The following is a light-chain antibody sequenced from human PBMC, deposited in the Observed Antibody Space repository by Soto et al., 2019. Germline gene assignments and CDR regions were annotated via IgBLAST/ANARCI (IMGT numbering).Light chain of an antibody. V-gene: IGLV2-23*01. CDR2: EGT. Sequence: QSALTQPASVSGSPGQSITISCTGTSRDIGTSNLVSWYQQYPGKAPKLMIYEGTKRPSGISYRISGSKSGNTASLTISGLQPEDEADYYCYSFTGISTSLFVFGTGTKLTVL. J-gene: IGLJ1*01. CDR3: YSFTGISTSLFV. CDR1: SRDIGTSNL.